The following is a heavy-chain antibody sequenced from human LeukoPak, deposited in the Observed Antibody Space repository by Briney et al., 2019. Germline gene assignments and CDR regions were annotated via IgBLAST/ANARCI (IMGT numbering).Heavy chain of an antibody. J-gene: IGHJ4*02. CDR2: ITQGGSEK. D-gene: IGHD4-23*01. Sequence: GVSVRLSCAASGFTFSSYWINWVRQAPGKGLEWVANITQGGSEKYYVDSVKGRFTISRDNAKNSLYLQMNSLRAEDMAVYYCARGTVVTPWLDYWGQGTLVTVSS. V-gene: IGHV3-7*05. CDR1: GFTFSSYW. CDR3: ARGTVVTPWLDY.